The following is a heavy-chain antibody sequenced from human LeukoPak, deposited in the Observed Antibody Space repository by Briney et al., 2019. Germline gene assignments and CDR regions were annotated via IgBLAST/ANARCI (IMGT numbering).Heavy chain of an antibody. Sequence: ASVKVSCKASGCTFTSYGISWVRQAPGQGLEWMGWISAYNGNTNHAQKLQGRVTMTTDTSTSTAYMELRSLRSDDTAVYYCARDRTMVRGVTQEIDYWGQGTLVTVSS. CDR1: GCTFTSYG. CDR2: ISAYNGNT. CDR3: ARDRTMVRGVTQEIDY. J-gene: IGHJ4*02. V-gene: IGHV1-18*01. D-gene: IGHD3-10*01.